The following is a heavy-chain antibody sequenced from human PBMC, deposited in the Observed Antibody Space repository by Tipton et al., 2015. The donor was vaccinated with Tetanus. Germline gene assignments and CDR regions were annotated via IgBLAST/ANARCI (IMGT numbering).Heavy chain of an antibody. V-gene: IGHV3-48*02. J-gene: IGHJ6*02. Sequence: SLRLSCAASGFTFSRYGMNWVRQAPGKGLEWVSYISSSNSPIYYADSVKGRFTISRDNAKNSLYLQMNSLRDEDTAVYYCARDSGGWSSYYYYGMDVWGQGTTVTVSS. CDR3: ARDSGGWSSYYYYGMDV. CDR2: ISSSNSPI. CDR1: GFTFSRYG. D-gene: IGHD6-19*01.